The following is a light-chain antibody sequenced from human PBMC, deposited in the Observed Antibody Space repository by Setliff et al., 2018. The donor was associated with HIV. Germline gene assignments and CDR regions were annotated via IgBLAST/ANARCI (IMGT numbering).Light chain of an antibody. Sequence: QSALTQPPSASGTPGQRVTISCSGSSSNIGSNAVSWYQQLPGTAPKLLLYSNDQRPSGVPDRISGSKSGTSASLAIRGLQSEDEADYYCASYTSNSTLVFGGGTKVT. CDR1: SSNIGSNA. V-gene: IGLV1-44*01. CDR2: SND. J-gene: IGLJ2*01. CDR3: ASYTSNSTLV.